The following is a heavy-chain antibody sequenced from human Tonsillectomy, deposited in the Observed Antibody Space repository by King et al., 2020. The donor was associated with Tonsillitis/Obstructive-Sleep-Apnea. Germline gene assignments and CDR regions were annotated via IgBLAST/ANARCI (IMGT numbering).Heavy chain of an antibody. CDR3: ARDAAIVDGEGYAFDI. Sequence: VQLQESGPGLVKPSETLSLTCTVSGGSISSYYWSWIRQPPGKGLEWIAYIYNSGSTNYNPSLQSRVTISVDTSKNQYSLKLNSVTAADTAVYYCARDAAIVDGEGYAFDIWGQGTMVTVSS. V-gene: IGHV4-59*01. CDR1: GGSISSYY. J-gene: IGHJ3*02. D-gene: IGHD3-3*01. CDR2: IYNSGST.